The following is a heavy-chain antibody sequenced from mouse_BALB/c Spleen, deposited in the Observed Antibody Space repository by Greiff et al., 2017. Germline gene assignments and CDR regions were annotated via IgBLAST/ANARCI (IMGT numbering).Heavy chain of an antibody. D-gene: IGHD2-2*01. J-gene: IGHJ1*01. CDR2: ISYDGSN. Sequence: EVKVEESGPGLVKPSQSLSLTCSVTGYSITSGYYWNWIRQFPGNKLEWMGYISYDGSNNYNPSLKNRISITRDTSKNQFFLKLNSVTTEDTATYYCARVYGYSYWYFDVWGAGTTVTVSS. CDR3: ARVYGYSYWYFDV. CDR1: GYSITSGYY. V-gene: IGHV3-6*02.